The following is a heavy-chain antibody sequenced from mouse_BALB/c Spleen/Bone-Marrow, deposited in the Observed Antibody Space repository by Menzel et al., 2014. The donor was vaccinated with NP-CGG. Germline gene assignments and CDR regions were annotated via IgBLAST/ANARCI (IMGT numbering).Heavy chain of an antibody. CDR2: INTGGSYT. Sequence: EVKLVESGGGLVKPGGSLKLSCAASGFTFSSYDMSWVRQTPEKRLEWVAIINTGGSYTYYSDSVKGRFTISRDNAKNTLYLQVISLRSEDTAMYYCARRALDYWYFDVWGAGTTVTVSS. J-gene: IGHJ1*01. CDR1: GFTFSSYD. CDR3: ARRALDYWYFDV. V-gene: IGHV5-9-3*01.